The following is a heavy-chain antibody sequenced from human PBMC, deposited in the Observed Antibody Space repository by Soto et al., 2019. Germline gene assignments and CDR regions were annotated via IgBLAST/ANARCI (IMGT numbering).Heavy chain of an antibody. CDR2: IYSSGNT. J-gene: IGHJ5*02. Sequence: QVQLQESGPGLVKPSETLSLTCTVSGDSISGHFWSWIRQPAGKGLEWIGRIYSSGNTSYNPSLRSRVTMSIDTSKDQFYLKLSSVTAADTAIYFCARENRRESDYSPFGPWGQGTLVTVSS. D-gene: IGHD3-16*01. CDR1: GDSISGHF. V-gene: IGHV4-4*07. CDR3: ARENRRESDYSPFGP.